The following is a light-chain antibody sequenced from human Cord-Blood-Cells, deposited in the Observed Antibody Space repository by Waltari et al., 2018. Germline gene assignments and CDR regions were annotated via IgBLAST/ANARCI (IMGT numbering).Light chain of an antibody. CDR2: KAS. CDR3: QQRSNWPPYT. CDR1: QSISSW. J-gene: IGKJ2*01. V-gene: IGKV1-5*03. Sequence: DIQMTQSPSTLSASVGDRVTITCRASQSISSWLAWYQQKPGKAPKLLIYKASSLESGVPSRFSGSGSGTEFTLTISSLEPEDFAVYYCQQRSNWPPYTFGQGTKLEIK.